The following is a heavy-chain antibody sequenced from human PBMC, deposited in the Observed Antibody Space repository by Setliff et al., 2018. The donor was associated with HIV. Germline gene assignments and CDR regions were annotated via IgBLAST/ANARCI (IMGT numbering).Heavy chain of an antibody. CDR1: GFTFSSYE. D-gene: IGHD4-17*01. CDR2: ISSSDNTI. V-gene: IGHV3-48*03. J-gene: IGHJ4*02. CDR3: AKDWTTVTTYDLPFDY. Sequence: PGESLKISCAASGFTFSSYEMNWVRQAPGKGLEWVSYISSSDNTIHYADSVRGRFTISRDNAKNSLYLQMNSLRDDDTDMYYCAKDWTTVTTYDLPFDYWGQGTLVTVSS.